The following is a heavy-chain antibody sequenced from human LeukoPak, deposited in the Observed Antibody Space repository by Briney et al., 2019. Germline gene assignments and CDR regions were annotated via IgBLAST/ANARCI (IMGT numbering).Heavy chain of an antibody. J-gene: IGHJ4*02. V-gene: IGHV3-23*01. D-gene: IGHD3-22*01. Sequence: PGGSLRLSCAASGFTFSSYAMTWVSQAPGKGLEWVSAINDRGDHTYYTDSVKGRFTISRDHSKSTLYLQMNSLRAEDTAVYYCAKHNAYDNSGYSYHFDSWGQGTLVTVSS. CDR3: AKHNAYDNSGYSYHFDS. CDR2: INDRGDHT. CDR1: GFTFSSYA.